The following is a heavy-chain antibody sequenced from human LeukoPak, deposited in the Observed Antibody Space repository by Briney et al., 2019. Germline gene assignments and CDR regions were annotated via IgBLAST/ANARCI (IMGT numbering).Heavy chain of an antibody. J-gene: IGHJ6*02. V-gene: IGHV4-34*01. D-gene: IGHD3-10*01. CDR1: GGSFSGYY. CDR2: INHSGST. CDR3: ARLHRRLGELFDEDYYYYGMDV. Sequence: PSETLSLTCAVYGGSFSGYYWSWIRQPPGKGLEWIGEINHSGSTNYNPSLKSRVTISVDTSKNQFSLKLSSVTAADTAVYYCARLHRRLGELFDEDYYYYGMDVWGQGTTVTVSS.